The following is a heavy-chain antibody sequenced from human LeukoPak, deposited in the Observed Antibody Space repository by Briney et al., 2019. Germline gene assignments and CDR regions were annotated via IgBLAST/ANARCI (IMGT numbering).Heavy chain of an antibody. CDR3: ARHGGSYSFDY. CDR1: GGSFSGYY. D-gene: IGHD1-26*01. V-gene: IGHV4-34*01. J-gene: IGHJ4*02. Sequence: SETLSLTCAVYGGSFSGYYWSWIRQPPGKGLEWIGSIHHTGSTVYNPSLESRVTISVDTSKNHFSLKLSSVTAADTAVYYCARHGGSYSFDYWGQGTLVTVSS. CDR2: IHHTGST.